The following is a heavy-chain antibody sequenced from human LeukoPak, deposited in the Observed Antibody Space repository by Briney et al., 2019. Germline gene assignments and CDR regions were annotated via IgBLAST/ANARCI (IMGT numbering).Heavy chain of an antibody. J-gene: IGHJ4*02. CDR3: ARLREEIWPPAYTFDY. Sequence: SETLSLTCAVYGGSFSGYYWSWIRQPPGKGLEWIGEINHSGSTNYNPSLKSRVTISVDTSKNQFSLKLSSVTAADTAVYYCARLREEIWPPAYTFDYWGQGTLVTVSS. CDR1: GGSFSGYY. D-gene: IGHD3-16*01. CDR2: INHSGST. V-gene: IGHV4-34*01.